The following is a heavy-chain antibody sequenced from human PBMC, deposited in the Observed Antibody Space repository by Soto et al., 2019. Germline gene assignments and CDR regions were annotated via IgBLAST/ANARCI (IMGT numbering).Heavy chain of an antibody. J-gene: IGHJ6*02. D-gene: IGHD6-6*01. CDR3: TRDFSAARHYYYYGMDV. Sequence: PGGSLRLSCTASGFTFGDYAMSWFRQAPGKGQEWVGFIRSKAYGGTTEYAASVKGRFTISRDDSKSIAYLQMNSLKTEDTAVYYCTRDFSAARHYYYYGMDVWGQGTTVTVSS. CDR1: GFTFGDYA. V-gene: IGHV3-49*03. CDR2: IRSKAYGGTT.